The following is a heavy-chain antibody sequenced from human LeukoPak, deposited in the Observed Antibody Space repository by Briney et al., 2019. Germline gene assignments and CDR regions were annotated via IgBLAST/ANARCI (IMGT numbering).Heavy chain of an antibody. CDR1: GFTFISNW. J-gene: IGHJ4*02. CDR3: AKRRDLEY. CDR2: IKEDGSEK. V-gene: IGHV3-7*01. Sequence: WGSLRLSCAASGFTFISNWMSWVRQAPGKGLEWVANIKEDGSEKYYVDSVKGRFTISRDNAKNSLYLQMNSLRAEDTAVYYCAKRRDLEYWGQGTLVTVSS.